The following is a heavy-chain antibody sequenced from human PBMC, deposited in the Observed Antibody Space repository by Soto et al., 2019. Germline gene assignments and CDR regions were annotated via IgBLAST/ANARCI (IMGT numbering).Heavy chain of an antibody. D-gene: IGHD6-13*01. CDR1: GFTVSSNH. CDR3: AREKNSRFDY. J-gene: IGHJ4*02. CDR2: IYSGGNT. V-gene: IGHV3-66*01. Sequence: EVQVVESGGGLVQPGGSLRLSCAASGFTVSSNHMTWVRQAPGKGLEWVSVIYSGGNTLYADSVKGRFTISRDNSKNTLFLEMNTLRAEDTAVYYCAREKNSRFDYWGQGTLVAVPS.